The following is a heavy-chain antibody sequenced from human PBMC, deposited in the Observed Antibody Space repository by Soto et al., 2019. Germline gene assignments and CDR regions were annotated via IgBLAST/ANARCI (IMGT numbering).Heavy chain of an antibody. J-gene: IGHJ4*02. D-gene: IGHD6-13*01. CDR3: ARTRDDSSSWPIDY. CDR2: IYHSGST. CDR1: GGSISSSNW. V-gene: IGHV4-4*02. Sequence: SETLSLTCAVSGGSISSSNWWSWVRQPPGKGLEWIGEIYHSGSTNYNPSLKSRVTISVDKSKNQFSLELSSVTAADTAVYYCARTRDDSSSWPIDYWGQGTLVTVSS.